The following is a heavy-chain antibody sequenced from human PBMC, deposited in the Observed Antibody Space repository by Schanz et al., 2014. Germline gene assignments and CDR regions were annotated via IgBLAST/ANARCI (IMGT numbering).Heavy chain of an antibody. J-gene: IGHJ4*02. CDR2: IKQNGSAK. D-gene: IGHD4-17*01. V-gene: IGHV3-7*01. Sequence: ELQLVESGGGLVQPGGSLTLSCAASEFFISNYWMTCVRKAPGKGPQWAANIKQNGSAKNYVDALRGRFTITRDNPKNSQCLQMNSLRAENTDLYYCASVLGGDEGLDQWGQGTLVTVSS. CDR3: ASVLGGDEGLDQ. CDR1: EFFISNYW.